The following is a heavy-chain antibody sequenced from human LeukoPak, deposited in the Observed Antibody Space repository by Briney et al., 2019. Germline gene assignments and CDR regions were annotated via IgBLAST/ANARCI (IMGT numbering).Heavy chain of an antibody. CDR1: GFTFSTYG. CDR3: ARDRASGYYYSFDY. J-gene: IGHJ4*02. D-gene: IGHD3-22*01. Sequence: GGSLRLSCAASGFTFSTYGMHWVRQAPGKGLELVAVIWFDGSNKYYVDSVKGRFTISRDNSKNTLYLQMNSLRAEDTAVYFCARDRASGYYYSFDYWGQGTLVTVSS. CDR2: IWFDGSNK. V-gene: IGHV3-33*01.